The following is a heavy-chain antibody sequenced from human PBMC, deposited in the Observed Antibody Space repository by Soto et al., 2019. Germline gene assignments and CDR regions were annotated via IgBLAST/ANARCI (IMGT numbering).Heavy chain of an antibody. J-gene: IGHJ4*02. CDR3: DIVVSAGHLDY. D-gene: IGHD3-22*01. V-gene: IGHV4-59*01. CDR1: GVSINNYY. CDR2: IYYTGST. Sequence: SETLSLTCTVSGVSINNYYCTWIRQPQGPRLEWIGAIYYTGSTTYNPSLRSRLTFSVDTSKHQFSLSLTSVTASDTAVDFGDIVVSAGHLDYWGPGILVTRSS.